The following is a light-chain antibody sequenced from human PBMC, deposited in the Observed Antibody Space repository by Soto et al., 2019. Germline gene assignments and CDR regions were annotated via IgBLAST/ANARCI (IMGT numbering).Light chain of an antibody. J-gene: IGLJ3*02. CDR1: SSNIGSNY. CDR3: AAWDDSLSGSWV. V-gene: IGLV1-47*02. CDR2: SNN. Sequence: QLVLTQPPSASGTPGQRVTISCSRSSSNIGSNYVYWYQQLPGTAPKLLIYSNNQRPSGVPDRFSGSKSGTSASLAISGLRSEDEADYYCAAWDDSLSGSWVFGGGTKLTVL.